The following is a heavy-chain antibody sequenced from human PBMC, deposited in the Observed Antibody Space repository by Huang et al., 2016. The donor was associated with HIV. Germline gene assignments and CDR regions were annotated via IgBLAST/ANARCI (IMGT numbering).Heavy chain of an antibody. V-gene: IGHV4-39*01. CDR1: GDFISSTNYY. D-gene: IGHD6-13*01. CDR2: VYQSAST. J-gene: IGHJ4*02. Sequence: QLQLQESGPGQVKPSETLSLTCTVSGDFISSTNYYWGWIRQSPGKGLEWVGSVYQSASTNSNPSLKSRVTLSVDTSRNQFSLRLNSVTAADTAVYYCASQHIGAAATWFWGRGTQVAVSS. CDR3: ASQHIGAAATWF.